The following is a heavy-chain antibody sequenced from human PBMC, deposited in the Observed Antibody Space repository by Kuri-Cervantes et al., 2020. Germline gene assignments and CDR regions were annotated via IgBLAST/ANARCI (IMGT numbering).Heavy chain of an antibody. V-gene: IGHV4-59*12. J-gene: IGHJ6*03. CDR3: ARGQDTPMWELYYMDV. CDR2: IYYSGST. CDR1: GGSISSYY. D-gene: IGHD5-18*01. Sequence: GSLRLSCTVSGGSISSYYWSWIRQPPGKGLEWIGYIYYSGSTNYNPSLKSRVTISVDTSKNQFSLKLSSVTAADTAVYYCARGQDTPMWELYYMDVWGKGTTVTVSS.